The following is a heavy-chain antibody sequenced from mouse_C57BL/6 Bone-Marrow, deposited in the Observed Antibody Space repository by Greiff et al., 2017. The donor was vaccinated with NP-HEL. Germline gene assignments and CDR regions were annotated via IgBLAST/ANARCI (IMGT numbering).Heavy chain of an antibody. Sequence: QVQLQQPGAELVRPGSSVKLSCKASGYTFTSYWMDWVKQRPGQGLEWIGNIYPSDSETHYNPKFKDKATLTVDKSSSTAYMQLSSLTSEDSAVYYCARGWLLLFDYWGQGTTLTVSS. CDR3: ARGWLLLFDY. V-gene: IGHV1-61*01. CDR1: GYTFTSYW. D-gene: IGHD2-3*01. CDR2: IYPSDSET. J-gene: IGHJ2*01.